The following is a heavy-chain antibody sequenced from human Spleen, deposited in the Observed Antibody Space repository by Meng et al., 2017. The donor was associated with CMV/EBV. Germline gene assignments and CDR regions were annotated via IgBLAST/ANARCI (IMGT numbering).Heavy chain of an antibody. Sequence: FTFSSYAMHWVRQAPGKGLEWVAVISYDGSNKYYADSVKGRFTISRDNSKNTLYLQMNSLRAEDTAVYYCARGHQYTYSSSPVEWFDPWGQGTLVTVSS. CDR3: ARGHQYTYSSSPVEWFDP. J-gene: IGHJ5*02. CDR1: FTFSSYA. CDR2: ISYDGSNK. D-gene: IGHD6-13*01. V-gene: IGHV3-30-3*01.